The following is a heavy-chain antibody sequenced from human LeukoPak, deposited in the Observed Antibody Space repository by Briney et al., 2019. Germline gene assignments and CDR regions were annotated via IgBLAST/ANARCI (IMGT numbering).Heavy chain of an antibody. J-gene: IGHJ4*02. CDR1: GFTFSSYS. V-gene: IGHV3-48*04. D-gene: IGHD1-26*01. CDR3: ARVSGSYYAVLSYFDY. CDR2: ISSSSSTI. Sequence: PGGSLRLSCAASGFTFSSYSMNWVRQAPGKGLEWVSYISSSSSTIYYADSVKGRFTISRDNAKNSLYLQMNSLRAEDTAVYYCARVSGSYYAVLSYFDYWGQGTLVTVSS.